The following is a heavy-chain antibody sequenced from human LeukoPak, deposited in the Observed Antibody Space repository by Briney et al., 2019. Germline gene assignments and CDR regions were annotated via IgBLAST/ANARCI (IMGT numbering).Heavy chain of an antibody. Sequence: SETQSLTCAVYGGSFSGYYWNWIRQPPGKGLEWIGEINHSGSTNYNPSLKSRVTISVDTSKNQFSLKLSSVTAADTAAYYCARSGTLDGSGSYYQVWGQGNLVTVSS. CDR2: INHSGST. CDR3: ARSGTLDGSGSYYQV. J-gene: IGHJ4*02. D-gene: IGHD3-10*01. CDR1: GGSFSGYY. V-gene: IGHV4-34*01.